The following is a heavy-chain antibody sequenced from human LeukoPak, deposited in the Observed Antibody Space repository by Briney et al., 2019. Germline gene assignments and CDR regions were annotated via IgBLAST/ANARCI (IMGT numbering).Heavy chain of an antibody. D-gene: IGHD4-17*01. J-gene: IGHJ3*02. Sequence: PSETLSLTCTVSGGSISSGDYYWSWIRQPPGKGLEWIGYIYYSGSTYYNPSLKSRVTISVDTSKNQFSLKLSSVTAADTAVYYCARVRYGDYSVGAFDIWGQGTMVTVSS. CDR1: GGSISSGDYY. CDR2: IYYSGST. CDR3: ARVRYGDYSVGAFDI. V-gene: IGHV4-30-4*08.